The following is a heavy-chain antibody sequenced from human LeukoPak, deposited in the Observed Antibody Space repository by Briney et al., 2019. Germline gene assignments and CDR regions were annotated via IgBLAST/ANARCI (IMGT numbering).Heavy chain of an antibody. CDR3: ARDGGPAIAAAGTYYMDV. J-gene: IGHJ6*03. V-gene: IGHV1-69*13. D-gene: IGHD6-13*01. CDR2: IIPIFGTA. CDR1: GGTFSSYA. Sequence: ASVKVSCKASGGTFSSYAISWVRQAPGQGLEWMGGIIPIFGTANYAQKFQGRVTITADESTSTAYMELSSLRSEDTAVYYCARDGGPAIAAAGTYYMDVWGKGTTVTVSS.